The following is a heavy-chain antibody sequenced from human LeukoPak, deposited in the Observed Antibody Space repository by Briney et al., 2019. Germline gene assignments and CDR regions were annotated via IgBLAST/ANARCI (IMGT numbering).Heavy chain of an antibody. CDR1: GGSFSGYY. J-gene: IGHJ4*02. Sequence: SETLSLTCAVYGGSFSGYYWSWIRQPPGKGLEWIGEINHSGSTNYNPSLKSRVTISVDTSKNQFSLKLSSVTAADTAVCYCARAGYSSGWFGNWGQGTLVTVFS. CDR2: INHSGST. CDR3: ARAGYSSGWFGN. V-gene: IGHV4-34*01. D-gene: IGHD6-19*01.